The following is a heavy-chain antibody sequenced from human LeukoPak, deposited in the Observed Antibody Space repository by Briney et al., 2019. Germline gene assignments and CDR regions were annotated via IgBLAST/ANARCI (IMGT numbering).Heavy chain of an antibody. J-gene: IGHJ4*02. Sequence: GGSLRLSCAASGFTFDDYAMHWVRQAPGKGLEWVSGISWNSGSIGYADSVKGRFTISRDNAKNSLYLQMNSLRAEDTALYYCAAFYSSSWPPGWGQGTLVTVSS. D-gene: IGHD6-13*01. V-gene: IGHV3-9*01. CDR1: GFTFDDYA. CDR3: AAFYSSSWPPG. CDR2: ISWNSGSI.